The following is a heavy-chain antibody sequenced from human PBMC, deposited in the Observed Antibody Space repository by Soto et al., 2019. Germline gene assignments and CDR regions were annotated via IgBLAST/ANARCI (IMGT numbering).Heavy chain of an antibody. CDR2: IKSKTDGGTT. CDR1: GFTFGDYA. CDR3: TTAGDYPLDY. D-gene: IGHD4-17*01. Sequence: GGSLRLSCTASGFTFGDYAMSWFRQAPGKGLEWVGRIKSKTDGGTTDYAAPVKGTFTISRDDSKNKLYLQMNSLKTEDTAVYYCTTAGDYPLDYWGQGTLVTVSS. V-gene: IGHV3-15*01. J-gene: IGHJ4*02.